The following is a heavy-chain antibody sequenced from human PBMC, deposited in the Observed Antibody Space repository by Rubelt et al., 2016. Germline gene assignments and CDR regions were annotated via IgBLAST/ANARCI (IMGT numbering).Heavy chain of an antibody. J-gene: IGHJ4*02. V-gene: IGHV4-34*01. CDR1: GGSFSGYY. Sequence: QVQLQQWGAGLLKPSETLSLTCAVYGGSFSGYYWSWIRQPPGKGLEWLGELNHSGSTNYNPSLKSRVTISVDTSKNQFSLKLNSVTAADTAVYYCARAYSSSWPLDYWGQGTLVTVSS. D-gene: IGHD2-2*01. CDR3: ARAYSSSWPLDY. CDR2: LNHSGST.